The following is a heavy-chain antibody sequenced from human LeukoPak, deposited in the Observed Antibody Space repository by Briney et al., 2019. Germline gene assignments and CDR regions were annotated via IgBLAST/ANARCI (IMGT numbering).Heavy chain of an antibody. CDR1: GGSISSYY. V-gene: IGHV4-59*01. Sequence: PSETLSLTCTVSGGSISSYYWSWIPPPPGKGLEWLGYIYYSGSTNYNPSLKSRVTISVDTSKNQFSLKLSSVTAADTAVYYCARLGYCSGGSCYSDDYWGQGTLVTVSS. CDR3: ARLGYCSGGSCYSDDY. J-gene: IGHJ4*02. CDR2: IYYSGST. D-gene: IGHD2-15*01.